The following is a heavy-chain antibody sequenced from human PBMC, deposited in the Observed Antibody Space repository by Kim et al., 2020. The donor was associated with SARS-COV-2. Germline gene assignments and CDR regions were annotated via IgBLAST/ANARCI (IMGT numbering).Heavy chain of an antibody. CDR1: GGSFSGYY. V-gene: IGHV4-34*01. CDR2: INHSGST. D-gene: IGHD2-15*01. Sequence: SETLSLTCAVYGGSFSGYYWSWIRQPPGKGLEWIGEINHSGSTNYNPSLKSRVTISVDTSKNQFSLKLSSVTAADTAVYYCARVGGYRSGGSCYSPYYYG. J-gene: IGHJ6*01. CDR3: ARVGGYRSGGSCYSPYYYG.